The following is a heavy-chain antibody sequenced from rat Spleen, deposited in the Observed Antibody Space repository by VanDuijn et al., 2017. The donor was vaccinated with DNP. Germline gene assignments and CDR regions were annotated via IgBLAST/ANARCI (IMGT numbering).Heavy chain of an antibody. CDR2: ISSTGDNT. V-gene: IGHV5-31*01. CDR1: GFIFSNYW. CDR3: TTASYGFTY. J-gene: IGHJ3*01. D-gene: IGHD1-11*01. Sequence: EVQLVESGGGPVQPGRSLKLSCVASGFIFSNYWMTWIRQAPGKGLEWVASISSTGDNTYYSDSVKGRFSLSRDNAKSTLYLQMDSLRSEDTATYYCTTASYGFTYWGQGTLVTVSS.